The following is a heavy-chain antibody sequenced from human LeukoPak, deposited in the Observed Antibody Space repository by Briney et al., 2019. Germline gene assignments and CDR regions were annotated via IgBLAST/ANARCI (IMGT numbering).Heavy chain of an antibody. Sequence: ASVKVSCKASGYTFTAYYMHWVRQAPGQGLEWMGWMNPNSGNTGYAQKLQGRVTMTTDTSTSTAYMELRSLRSDDTAVYYCARDDNYGIFVNVDYWGQGTLVTVSS. CDR1: GYTFTAYY. CDR2: MNPNSGNT. V-gene: IGHV1-18*04. CDR3: ARDDNYGIFVNVDY. D-gene: IGHD4-11*01. J-gene: IGHJ4*02.